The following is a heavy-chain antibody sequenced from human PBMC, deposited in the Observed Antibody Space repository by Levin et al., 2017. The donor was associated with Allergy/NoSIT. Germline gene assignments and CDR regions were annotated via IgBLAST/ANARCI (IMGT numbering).Heavy chain of an antibody. CDR3: ARGTYDLGTYADY. Sequence: SQTLSLTCSVSGGSISTSTYFWGWIRQSPGKGLEWIGNIYYSGASYYNPSLESRVTISADSSKNQFSLKVMSVTATDTAVYYCARGTYDLGTYADYWGQGALVTVSS. V-gene: IGHV4-39*01. D-gene: IGHD3-10*01. J-gene: IGHJ4*02. CDR2: IYYSGAS. CDR1: GGSISTSTYF.